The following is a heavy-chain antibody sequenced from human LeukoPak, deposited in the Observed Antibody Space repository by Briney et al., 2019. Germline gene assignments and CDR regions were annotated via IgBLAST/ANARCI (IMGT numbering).Heavy chain of an antibody. Sequence: SETLSLTCTVSGGSISSYYWSWIRQPPGKGREWIGYIYYSGSTNYNPSLKSRVTISVDTSKNQFSLKLSSVTAADTAVYYCARDSSSGYYFYNYWGQGTLVTVSS. J-gene: IGHJ4*02. CDR3: ARDSSSGYYFYNY. V-gene: IGHV4-59*12. CDR2: IYYSGST. CDR1: GGSISSYY. D-gene: IGHD3-22*01.